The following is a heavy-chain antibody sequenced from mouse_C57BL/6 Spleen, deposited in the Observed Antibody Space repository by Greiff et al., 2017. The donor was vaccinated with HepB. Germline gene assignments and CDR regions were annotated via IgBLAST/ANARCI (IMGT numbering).Heavy chain of an antibody. CDR3: ARRYYGSSWFAY. Sequence: EVKLMESGGGLVKPGGSLKLSCAASGFTFSDYGMHWVRQAPEKGLEWVAYISSGSSTIYYADTVKGRFTISRDNAKNTLFLQMTSLRSEDTAMYYCARRYYGSSWFAYWGQGTLVTVSA. J-gene: IGHJ3*01. CDR2: ISSGSSTI. D-gene: IGHD1-1*01. CDR1: GFTFSDYG. V-gene: IGHV5-17*01.